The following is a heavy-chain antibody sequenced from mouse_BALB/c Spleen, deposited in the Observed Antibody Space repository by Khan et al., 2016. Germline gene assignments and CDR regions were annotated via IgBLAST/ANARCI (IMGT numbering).Heavy chain of an antibody. V-gene: IGHV1S56*01. D-gene: IGHD2-4*01. J-gene: IGHJ2*01. Sequence: QVQLQQPGPEPVKPGASVRISCKASGYTFTSYYIHWVKQRPGQGLEWIGWIYPGNVNTKYNEKFKGKATLTADKSSSTAYMQLSSLTSEDSAVYFCARSTMTQLDYWGQGTTLTVSS. CDR1: GYTFTSYY. CDR3: ARSTMTQLDY. CDR2: IYPGNVNT.